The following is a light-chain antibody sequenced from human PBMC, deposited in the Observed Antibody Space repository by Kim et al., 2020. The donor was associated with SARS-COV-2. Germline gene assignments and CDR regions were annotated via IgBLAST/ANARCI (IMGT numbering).Light chain of an antibody. J-gene: IGKJ4*01. Sequence: EFMLTQSPGTLSLSPGERATLSCRASQTVTSSYLAWYQHKPGQAPRLLIYGASTRATDIPDRFSGSGSGTDFTLTISRLEPEDFAVYYCQQYGSSHPLTFGGGTKVDIK. CDR1: QTVTSSY. CDR2: GAS. CDR3: QQYGSSHPLT. V-gene: IGKV3-20*01.